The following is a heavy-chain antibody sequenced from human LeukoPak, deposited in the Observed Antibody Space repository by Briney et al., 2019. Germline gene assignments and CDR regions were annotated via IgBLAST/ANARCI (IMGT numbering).Heavy chain of an antibody. J-gene: IGHJ4*02. CDR2: ISWNSGYV. D-gene: IGHD6-19*01. CDR3: AKVRGTYSSGYFFDY. CDR1: GFTFDNYA. Sequence: GGSLRLSCAASGFTFDNYAMHWVRQAPGRGLEWLSIISWNSGYVGYADSVKGRFTISRDNAKKSLDLQMNSLRAEDTAFYYCAKVRGTYSSGYFFDYWGQGTLVTVSS. V-gene: IGHV3-9*01.